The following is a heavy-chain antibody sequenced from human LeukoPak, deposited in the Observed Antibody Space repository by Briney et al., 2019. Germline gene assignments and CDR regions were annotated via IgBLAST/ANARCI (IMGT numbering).Heavy chain of an antibody. V-gene: IGHV6-1*01. Sequence: SQTLSLTCAISGDSVSSNSAAWNWIRQSPSRGLEWLGRTHYRSKWYDDCAVSVKSRITINPDTSKNQLSLQLNSVTPEDTAVYYCVREKARAFYDSSGYHPYYYYMDVWGKGTTVTVSS. D-gene: IGHD3-22*01. J-gene: IGHJ6*03. CDR1: GDSVSSNSAA. CDR3: VREKARAFYDSSGYHPYYYYMDV. CDR2: THYRSKWYD.